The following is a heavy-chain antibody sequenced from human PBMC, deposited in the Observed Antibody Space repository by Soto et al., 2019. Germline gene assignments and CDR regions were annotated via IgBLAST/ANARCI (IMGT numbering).Heavy chain of an antibody. CDR1: GGSFSGYI. CDR2: INESGST. V-gene: IGHV4-34*01. J-gene: IGHJ4*02. Sequence: SETLSLTCAVHGGSFSGYIWTWIRQPPGKGLQWIGQINESGSTYYNPSLKSRVIISVHTSNDQFSLELTSVTAADTAMYYCARGRIAGSSYSGGWYYFDHWGQGTQVTAPQ. CDR3: ARGRIAGSSYSGGWYYFDH. D-gene: IGHD1-26*01.